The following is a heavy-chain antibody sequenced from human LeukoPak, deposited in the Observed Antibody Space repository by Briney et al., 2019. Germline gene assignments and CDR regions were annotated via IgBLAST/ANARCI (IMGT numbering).Heavy chain of an antibody. CDR3: ARRFGGWFDP. V-gene: IGHV4-39*01. CDR1: GGSISSSSYY. Sequence: SGTLSLTCTVSGGSISSSSYYWGWIRQPPGKGLEWIGSIYYSGSTYYNPSLKSRVTISVDTSKNQFSLKLSSVTAADTAVYYCARRFGGWFDPWGQGTLVTVSS. D-gene: IGHD3-10*01. J-gene: IGHJ5*02. CDR2: IYYSGST.